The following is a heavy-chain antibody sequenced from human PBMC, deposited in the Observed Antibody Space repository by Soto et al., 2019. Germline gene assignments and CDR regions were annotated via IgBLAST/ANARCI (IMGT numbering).Heavy chain of an antibody. D-gene: IGHD3-10*01. J-gene: IGHJ6*02. Sequence: EVQLLESGGGLVQPGGSLRLSCAASGFTFSSYAMSWVRQAPGKGLEWVSAISGSGGSTYYADSVKGRFTISRDNSKYTLYLQMNSLRAEDTAVYYCANVYYGSGSYRRGMDVWGQGTTVTVSS. V-gene: IGHV3-23*01. CDR3: ANVYYGSGSYRRGMDV. CDR2: ISGSGGST. CDR1: GFTFSSYA.